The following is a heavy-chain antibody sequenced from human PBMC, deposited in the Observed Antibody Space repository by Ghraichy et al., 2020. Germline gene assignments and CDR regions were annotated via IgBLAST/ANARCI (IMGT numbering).Heavy chain of an antibody. V-gene: IGHV3-30-3*01. D-gene: IGHD3-10*01. CDR1: GFTFSSYA. J-gene: IGHJ6*02. CDR2: ISYDGSNK. CDR3: ARARGSGGYYYYGMDV. Sequence: GGSLRLSCAASGFTFSSYAMHWVRQAPGKGLEWVAVISYDGSNKYYADSVKGRFTISRDNSKNTLYLQMNSLRAEDTAVYYCARARGSGGYYYYGMDVWGQGTTVTVSS.